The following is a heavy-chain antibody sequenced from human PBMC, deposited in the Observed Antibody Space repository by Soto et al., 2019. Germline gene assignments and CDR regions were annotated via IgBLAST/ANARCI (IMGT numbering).Heavy chain of an antibody. V-gene: IGHV3-74*01. Sequence: EVQLVESGGGLVQPGGSLRLSSAVSGLTFSNYWMNWVRQAPGKGLVWVSRINSDGSSTDYADSVKGRFTISRDNAKNTLYLEMNSLRAEDTAVYYCGRGGRIVAAASVDWGQGTLVTVSS. CDR1: GLTFSNYW. CDR2: INSDGSST. J-gene: IGHJ4*02. CDR3: GRGGRIVAAASVD. D-gene: IGHD6-25*01.